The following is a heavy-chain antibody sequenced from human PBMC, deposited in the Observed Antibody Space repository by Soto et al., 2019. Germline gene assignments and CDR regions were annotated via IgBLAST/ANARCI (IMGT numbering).Heavy chain of an antibody. CDR3: ARDHYYYDSSGIIDY. CDR2: ISYDGSNK. V-gene: IGHV3-30-3*01. D-gene: IGHD3-22*01. Sequence: GGSLRLSCAASGFTFSSYAMHWVRQAPGKGLEWVAVISYDGSNKYYADSVKGRFTISRDNSKNTLYLQMNSLRAEDTAVYYCARDHYYYDSSGIIDYWGQGT. CDR1: GFTFSSYA. J-gene: IGHJ4*02.